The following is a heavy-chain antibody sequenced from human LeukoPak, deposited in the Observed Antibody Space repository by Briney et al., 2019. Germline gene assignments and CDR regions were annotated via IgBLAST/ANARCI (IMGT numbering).Heavy chain of an antibody. V-gene: IGHV4-59*01. CDR1: GGSITNYY. Sequence: SETLSLTCSVSGGSITNYYWNWIRQPPGKGLEWLGYIYYAGNTNYNPSLSGRVTISVDTPKNQFSLRLTSVTAADTAVYYCAKARSGSAAGNFDYWGQGTLVTVSS. CDR2: IYYAGNT. D-gene: IGHD6-13*01. CDR3: AKARSGSAAGNFDY. J-gene: IGHJ4*02.